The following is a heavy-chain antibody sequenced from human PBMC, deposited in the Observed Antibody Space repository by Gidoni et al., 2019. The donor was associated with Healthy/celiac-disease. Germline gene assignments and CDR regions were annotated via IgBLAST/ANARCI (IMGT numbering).Heavy chain of an antibody. Sequence: EVQLLESGGGLVQPGGSLRLPCAASGFTFRSYAISWVRQAPGKGLGWVSAISGRGGSKYYADSVKGRFTISRDNSKNTLYLQMNSLRAEDTAVYYCAKTIIRLWADAFDIWGQGTMVTVSS. CDR2: ISGRGGSK. J-gene: IGHJ3*02. V-gene: IGHV3-23*01. D-gene: IGHD5-18*01. CDR1: GFTFRSYA. CDR3: AKTIIRLWADAFDI.